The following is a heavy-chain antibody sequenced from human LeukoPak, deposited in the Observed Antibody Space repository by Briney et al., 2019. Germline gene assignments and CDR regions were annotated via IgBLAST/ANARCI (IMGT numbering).Heavy chain of an antibody. J-gene: IGHJ5*02. Sequence: ASVKVSCKASGYTFTGYYMHWVRQAPGQGLEWMGWINPNSGGTNYAQKFQGRATMTRDTSISTAYMELSRLRSDDTAVYYCAGYDFWSGYNWFDPWGQGTLVTVSS. CDR3: AGYDFWSGYNWFDP. CDR1: GYTFTGYY. CDR2: INPNSGGT. V-gene: IGHV1-2*02. D-gene: IGHD3-3*01.